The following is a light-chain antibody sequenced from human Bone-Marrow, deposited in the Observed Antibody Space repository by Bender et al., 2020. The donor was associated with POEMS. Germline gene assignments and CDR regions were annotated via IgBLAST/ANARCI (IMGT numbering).Light chain of an antibody. Sequence: SALTQPASVSGSPGQSITISCTGTSSDVESYRLVSWYQQNPGKAPKLMIYEAIKRPSGVPDRFSGSKSGTSASLAITGLQSDDEAIYFCVAWDASLNGWVFGGGTKLTVL. CDR3: VAWDASLNGWV. J-gene: IGLJ3*02. V-gene: IGLV2-14*02. CDR2: EAI. CDR1: SSDVESYRL.